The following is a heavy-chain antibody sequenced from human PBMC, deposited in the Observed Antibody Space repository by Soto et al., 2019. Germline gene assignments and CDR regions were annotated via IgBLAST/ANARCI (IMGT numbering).Heavy chain of an antibody. J-gene: IGHJ4*02. CDR1: GFTFTTYA. D-gene: IGHD2-2*01. V-gene: IGHV3-23*01. Sequence: EVQVLESGGGLVQPGGSLRLSCVASGFTFTTYAMTWVRQAPGKGLEWVSIISGSGGSTHYADSVKGRFIISRDNSKNTLYLQMNGLRAEDTAVYYCAKTGFGRYCSSTSCVHFDYGGQGTLITVSS. CDR2: ISGSGGST. CDR3: AKTGFGRYCSSTSCVHFDY.